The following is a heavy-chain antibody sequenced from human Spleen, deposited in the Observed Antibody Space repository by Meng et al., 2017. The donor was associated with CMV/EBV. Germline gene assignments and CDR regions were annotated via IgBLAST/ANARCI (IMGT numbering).Heavy chain of an antibody. CDR1: GFTFGDYA. CDR2: ISWNSASI. J-gene: IGHJ4*02. Sequence: SLKISCAASGFTFGDYAMYWVRQAPGKGLEWVSGISWNSASIGYADSVKGRFTISRDNARDSLYLEMNSLRAEDTALYYCASGPNYGEPYYFDYWGQGTLVTVSS. D-gene: IGHD4-17*01. CDR3: ASGPNYGEPYYFDY. V-gene: IGHV3-9*01.